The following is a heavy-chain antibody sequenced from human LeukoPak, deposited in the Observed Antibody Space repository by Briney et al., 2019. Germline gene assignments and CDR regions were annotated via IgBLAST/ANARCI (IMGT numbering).Heavy chain of an antibody. J-gene: IGHJ6*04. Sequence: PTGGSLKLSCAASGFTFSGYWMSWLRQAPGKGLEWVANIKQDGGEKYYVDSVKGRFTISRDNAKNSLYLQMNSLRAEDTAVYYCARDRGFGQADVWGKGTTVTVSS. D-gene: IGHD3-10*01. V-gene: IGHV3-7*01. CDR3: ARDRGFGQADV. CDR1: GFTFSGYW. CDR2: IKQDGGEK.